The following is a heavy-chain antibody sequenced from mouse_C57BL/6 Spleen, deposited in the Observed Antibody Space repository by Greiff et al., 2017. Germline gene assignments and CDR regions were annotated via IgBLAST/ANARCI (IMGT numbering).Heavy chain of an antibody. CDR2: IWRGGST. J-gene: IGHJ4*01. Sequence: QVQLQQSGPGLVQPSQSLSITCTVSGFSLTSYGVHWVRQSPGKGLEWLGVIWRGGSTDYNAAFMSRLSITKDNSKSQVFFKMNSLQADDTAIYYCAKSFPAFLYYAMDYWGQGTSVTVSS. CDR3: AKSFPAFLYYAMDY. V-gene: IGHV2-5*01. D-gene: IGHD6-1*01. CDR1: GFSLTSYG.